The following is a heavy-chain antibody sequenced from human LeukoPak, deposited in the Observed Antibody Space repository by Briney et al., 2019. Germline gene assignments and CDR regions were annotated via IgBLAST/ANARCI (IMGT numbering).Heavy chain of an antibody. CDR3: ARVLERFLEWYTTTYNWFDP. D-gene: IGHD3-3*01. Sequence: SETLSLTCAVYGGSFSGYYWSWIRQPPGKGLEWIGEINHSGSTNYNPSLKSRVTISVDTSKNQFSLKLSSVTAADTAVYYCARVLERFLEWYTTTYNWFDPLGPGNPGHRLL. V-gene: IGHV4-34*01. CDR2: INHSGST. CDR1: GGSFSGYY. J-gene: IGHJ5*02.